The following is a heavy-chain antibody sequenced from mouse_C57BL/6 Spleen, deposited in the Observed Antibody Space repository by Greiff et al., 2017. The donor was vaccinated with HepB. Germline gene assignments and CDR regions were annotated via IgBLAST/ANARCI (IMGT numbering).Heavy chain of an antibody. J-gene: IGHJ3*01. V-gene: IGHV1-50*01. CDR1: GYTFTSYW. CDR2: IDPSDSYT. Sequence: QVQLQQPGAELVKPGASVKLSCKASGYTFTSYWMQWVNQTPGQGLEWIGAIDPSDSYTNYNQKFKGQATLTVDTSSSTAYLQLSHLTSEDSAVYYCARPGYTMVKTGAYWGQGTPVTVSA. CDR3: ARPGYTMVKTGAY. D-gene: IGHD2-2*01.